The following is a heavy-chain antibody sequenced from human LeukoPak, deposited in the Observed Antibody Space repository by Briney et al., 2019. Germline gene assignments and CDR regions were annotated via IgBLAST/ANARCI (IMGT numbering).Heavy chain of an antibody. Sequence: KASQTLSLTCAVSGGSISSGGYTWSWLRQPPGKGLEWIGFINYSGNVYYNPSLKSRVTISLDTSKNQFSLKLSSVTAADTAVYYCASRVGSSSSPWNWFDPWGQGTLVTVSS. J-gene: IGHJ5*02. CDR3: ASRVGSSSSPWNWFDP. D-gene: IGHD6-13*01. CDR1: GGSISSGGYT. V-gene: IGHV4-30-4*07. CDR2: INYSGNV.